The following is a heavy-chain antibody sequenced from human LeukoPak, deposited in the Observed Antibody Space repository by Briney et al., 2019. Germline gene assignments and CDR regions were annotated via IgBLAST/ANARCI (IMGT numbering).Heavy chain of an antibody. Sequence: PGGSLRLSCAASGFTFSSYAMSWVRQAPGKGLEWVSAISGSCGSTYYADSVKGRFTISRDNAKNSLYLQMNSLRAEDTAVYYCARPHDYGDWYFDYWGQGTLVTVSS. CDR3: ARPHDYGDWYFDY. CDR1: GFTFSSYA. J-gene: IGHJ4*02. D-gene: IGHD4-17*01. CDR2: ISGSCGST. V-gene: IGHV3-23*01.